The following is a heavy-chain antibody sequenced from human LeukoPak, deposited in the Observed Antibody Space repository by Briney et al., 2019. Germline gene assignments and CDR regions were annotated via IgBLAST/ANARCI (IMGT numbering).Heavy chain of an antibody. V-gene: IGHV1-2*02. D-gene: IGHD1-20*01. J-gene: IGHJ4*02. CDR1: GYTFTSYG. Sequence: ASVKVSCKASGYTFTSYGISWVRQAPGQGLEWMGWINPNSGGTIYAQNFQGRVTMTRDTSVSTAYMELSRLRSDDTAVYYCASRGASISGTFDYWGQGTLVTVSS. CDR2: INPNSGGT. CDR3: ASRGASISGTFDY.